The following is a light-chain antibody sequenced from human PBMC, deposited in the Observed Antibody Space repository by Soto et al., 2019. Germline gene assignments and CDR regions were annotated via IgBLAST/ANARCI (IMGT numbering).Light chain of an antibody. Sequence: QSALTQPASVSGSPGQSITISCTGTSSDVGGYNYVSWYQHHPGKVPQLMIYDVSNRPSGVSNRLSGSKSCNTASLTISGLQADDEADYYCYSYSSSNTYVFGTGTKLTVL. CDR1: SSDVGGYNY. CDR3: YSYSSSNTYV. CDR2: DVS. V-gene: IGLV2-14*03. J-gene: IGLJ1*01.